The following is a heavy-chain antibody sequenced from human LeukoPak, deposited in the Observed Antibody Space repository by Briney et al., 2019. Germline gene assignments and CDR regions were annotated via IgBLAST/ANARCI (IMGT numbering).Heavy chain of an antibody. J-gene: IGHJ4*02. V-gene: IGHV3-7*01. D-gene: IGHD3-16*01. CDR2: IKQDGSEK. Sequence: GGSLRLSCAASGFTFSSYWTSWVCQAPGKGLEWVANIKQDGSEKYFVDSVKGRFTISRDNAKNSLFLQMNSLRAEDTAVYYCARGRGGSRFDYWGQGTLVTVSS. CDR1: GFTFSSYW. CDR3: ARGRGGSRFDY.